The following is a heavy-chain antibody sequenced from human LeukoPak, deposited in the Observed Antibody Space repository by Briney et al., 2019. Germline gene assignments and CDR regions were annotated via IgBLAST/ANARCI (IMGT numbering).Heavy chain of an antibody. CDR2: IYYSGST. V-gene: IGHV4-59*08. D-gene: IGHD6-19*01. CDR3: ARAYSSGWYPAGFDY. J-gene: IGHJ4*02. Sequence: SETLSLTCTVSGGSISSYYWSWIRQPPGKGLEWIGYIYYSGSTNYNPSLKSRATISVDTSKNQFSLKLSSVTAADTAVYYCARAYSSGWYPAGFDYWGQGTLVTVSS. CDR1: GGSISSYY.